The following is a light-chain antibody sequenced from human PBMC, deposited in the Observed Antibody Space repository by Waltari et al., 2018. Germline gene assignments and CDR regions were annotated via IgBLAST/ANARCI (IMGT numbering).Light chain of an antibody. CDR2: GNT. CDR3: QSYDSSLGGSV. CDR1: NSNIGAGYA. Sequence: QSVLTQPPSVSGAPGQRVTISCTGTNSNIGAGYAVNWYQQLPGEAPKLLIYGNTNRPSGVPDRVSGSKSGTSASLAITGLQAEDEADYYCQSYDSSLGGSVFGGGTKLTVL. J-gene: IGLJ2*01. V-gene: IGLV1-40*01.